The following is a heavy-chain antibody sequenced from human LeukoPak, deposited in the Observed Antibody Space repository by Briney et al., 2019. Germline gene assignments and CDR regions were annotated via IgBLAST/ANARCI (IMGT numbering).Heavy chain of an antibody. V-gene: IGHV3-53*01. D-gene: IGHD2-15*01. Sequence: PGGSLRLSCAASGFSVSTNYMSWVRQAPGKGLEWVAVIYNSGTTKYADSVKGRFTIARDSSENTLYLQMNSLRAEDTAVYYYARGWEWWDYWGQGTLVTVSS. J-gene: IGHJ4*02. CDR1: GFSVSTNY. CDR2: IYNSGTT. CDR3: ARGWEWWDY.